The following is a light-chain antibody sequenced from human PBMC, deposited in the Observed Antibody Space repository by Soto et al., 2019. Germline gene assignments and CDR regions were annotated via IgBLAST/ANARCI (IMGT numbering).Light chain of an antibody. J-gene: IGKJ1*01. Sequence: IVMTQSPATLSVSPGEGATLSCTASQSVGTNLAWYQQEPGQAPRLLLYGATTRATGIPARFSGRGSGTEFTLSINSLQSEDFAVYYWQHYSNWPPWTFGQGTKVEIK. V-gene: IGKV3-15*01. CDR1: QSVGTN. CDR3: QHYSNWPPWT. CDR2: GAT.